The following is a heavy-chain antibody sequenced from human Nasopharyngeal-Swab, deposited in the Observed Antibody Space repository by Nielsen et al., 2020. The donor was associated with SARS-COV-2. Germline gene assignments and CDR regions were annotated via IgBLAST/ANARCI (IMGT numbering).Heavy chain of an antibody. V-gene: IGHV1-3*01. CDR3: ARGSGYYTYYYMDV. D-gene: IGHD3-3*01. Sequence: CARQAPGQGLEWMGWINAGNGNTKYSQKFQGRVTITRDTSASTAYMELSSLRSEDMAVYYCARGSGYYTYYYMDVWGKGTTVTVSS. CDR2: INAGNGNT. J-gene: IGHJ6*03.